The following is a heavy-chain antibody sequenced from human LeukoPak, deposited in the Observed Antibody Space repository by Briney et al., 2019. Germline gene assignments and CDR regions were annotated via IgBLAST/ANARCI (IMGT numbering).Heavy chain of an antibody. Sequence: GGSLRLSCAASGFTFSSYGMHWVRQAPGKGLEWVAFIRYDGSNRYFADFVKGRFTISRDNSKNTLYLQMNSLRDEDTAVNYCAKDYGGFDYWGQGTLVTVSS. J-gene: IGHJ4*02. CDR2: IRYDGSNR. V-gene: IGHV3-30*02. CDR3: AKDYGGFDY. D-gene: IGHD4-23*01. CDR1: GFTFSSYG.